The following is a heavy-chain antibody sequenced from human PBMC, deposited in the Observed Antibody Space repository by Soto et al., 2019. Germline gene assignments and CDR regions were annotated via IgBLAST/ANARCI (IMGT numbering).Heavy chain of an antibody. CDR2: IDPSDSYT. Sequence: PGESLKISCKGSGYSFTSYWISWVRQMPGKGLEWMGRIDPSDSYTNYSPSFQGHVTISADKSISTAYLQWSSLKASDTAMYYCAGGLTDAFDIWGQGTMVTVSS. CDR1: GYSFTSYW. CDR3: AGGLTDAFDI. D-gene: IGHD3-16*01. V-gene: IGHV5-10-1*01. J-gene: IGHJ3*02.